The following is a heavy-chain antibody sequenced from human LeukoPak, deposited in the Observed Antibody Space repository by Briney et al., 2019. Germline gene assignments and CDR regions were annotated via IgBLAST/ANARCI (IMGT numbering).Heavy chain of an antibody. V-gene: IGHV3-48*03. CDR3: ARARIAAPLLDY. CDR1: GFTFSNYE. J-gene: IGHJ4*02. CDR2: ISDHGKSR. Sequence: GGSLRLSCAASGFTFSNYEMNWVRQTPGKGLEWVSYISDHGKSRNYVDSVKGRFTISRDNAKNSLYLQMNSLRVEDTAVYFCARARIAAPLLDYWGRGTLVTVSS. D-gene: IGHD6-13*01.